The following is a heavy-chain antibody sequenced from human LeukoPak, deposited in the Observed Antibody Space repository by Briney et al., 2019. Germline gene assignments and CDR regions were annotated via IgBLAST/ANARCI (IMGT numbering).Heavy chain of an antibody. D-gene: IGHD1-26*01. Sequence: GGSLRLSCAASGFTFSRYEMNWVRQAPGKGLEWISRISYDGSRTTYADSVKGRFTISRDDAKNTVNLQMNSLRAEDTAVYYCARDFSWELFDFWGQGTLVTVS. CDR2: ISYDGSRT. V-gene: IGHV3-74*01. J-gene: IGHJ5*01. CDR1: GFTFSRYE. CDR3: ARDFSWELFDF.